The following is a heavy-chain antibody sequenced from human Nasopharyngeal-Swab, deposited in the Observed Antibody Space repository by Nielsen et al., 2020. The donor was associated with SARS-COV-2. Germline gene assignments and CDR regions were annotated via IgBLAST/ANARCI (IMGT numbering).Heavy chain of an antibody. CDR3: TSNTYYDFWSGDGFDY. V-gene: IGHV3-49*02. CDR2: IRSKAYGGTT. D-gene: IGHD3-3*01. J-gene: IGHJ4*02. Sequence: RPGPGKGVEGVGFIRSKAYGGTTEYAASVKGRFTISRDDSKSIAYLQMNSLKTEDTAVYYCTSNTYYDFWSGDGFDYWGQGTLVTVSS.